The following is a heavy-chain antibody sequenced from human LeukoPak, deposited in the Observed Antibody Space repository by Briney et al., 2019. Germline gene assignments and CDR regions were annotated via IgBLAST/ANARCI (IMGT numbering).Heavy chain of an antibody. CDR2: ISGSGSTT. CDR3: AKGGMITFGGVIVRTYAFDI. CDR1: GFTFDDYG. D-gene: IGHD3-16*02. V-gene: IGHV3-23*01. Sequence: GGSLRLSCAASGFTFDDYGMSWVRQAPGKGLEWVSAISGSGSTTYYADSVKGRFTISRDNSKNTLYLQMNSLRAEDTAVYYCAKGGMITFGGVIVRTYAFDIWGQGTMVTVSS. J-gene: IGHJ3*02.